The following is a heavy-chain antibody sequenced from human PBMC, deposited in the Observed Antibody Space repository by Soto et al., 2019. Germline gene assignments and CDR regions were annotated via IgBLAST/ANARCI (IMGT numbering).Heavy chain of an antibody. V-gene: IGHV5-51*01. CDR2: IYPGDSDT. J-gene: IGHJ5*02. D-gene: IGHD6-13*01. Sequence: GESLKISCKGSGYSFTSYWIGWVRQMPGKGLEWMGIIYPGDSDTRYSPSFQGPVTISADKSISTAYLQWSSLKASDTAMYYCARSTEVGYSSSWYADPWGQGTLVTVSS. CDR3: ARSTEVGYSSSWYADP. CDR1: GYSFTSYW.